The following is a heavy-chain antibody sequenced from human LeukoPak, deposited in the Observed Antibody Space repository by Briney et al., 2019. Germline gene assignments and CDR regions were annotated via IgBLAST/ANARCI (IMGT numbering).Heavy chain of an antibody. Sequence: GGSLRLSCVASKFTFGNYAMNWVRQAPGKGLEWVSSISSSSSYIYYADSVKGRFTISRDNAKNSLYLQMNSLRAEDTAVYYCASNPDTYPWGQGTLVTVSS. CDR2: ISSSSSYI. CDR3: ASNPDTYP. J-gene: IGHJ5*02. V-gene: IGHV3-21*01. CDR1: KFTFGNYA.